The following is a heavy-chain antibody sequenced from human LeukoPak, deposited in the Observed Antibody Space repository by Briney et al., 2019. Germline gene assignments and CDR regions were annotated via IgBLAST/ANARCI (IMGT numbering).Heavy chain of an antibody. V-gene: IGHV1-2*02. J-gene: IGHJ4*02. CDR1: GYTFTSYY. Sequence: GASVKVSCKASGYTFTSYYMHWVRQAPGQGLEWMGWINPNSGGTKYAQNFQGRVTMTRDTSISTAYMELRRLRSDDTAVYYCARDSRSYGFDYWGQGTLVTVSS. CDR2: INPNSGGT. CDR3: ARDSRSYGFDY. D-gene: IGHD6-13*01.